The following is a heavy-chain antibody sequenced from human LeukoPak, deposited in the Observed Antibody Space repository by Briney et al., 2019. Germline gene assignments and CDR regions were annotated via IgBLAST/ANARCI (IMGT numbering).Heavy chain of an antibody. CDR2: IRHDGSYQ. CDR3: AKNRDSSDYPRDFDY. J-gene: IGHJ4*02. V-gene: IGHV3-30*02. CDR1: RFTFSSYG. Sequence: GGSLRLSCAASRFTFSSYGMHWVRQTPGKGLEWVAFIRHDGSYQQYADSVKGRFTVSRDNSKDTVYLQMNSLRTEDTAVFYCAKNRDSSDYPRDFDYWGQGTLVTVSS. D-gene: IGHD3-22*01.